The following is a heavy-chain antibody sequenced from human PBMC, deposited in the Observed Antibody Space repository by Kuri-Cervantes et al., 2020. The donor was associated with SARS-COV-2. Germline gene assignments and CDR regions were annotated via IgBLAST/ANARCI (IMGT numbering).Heavy chain of an antibody. D-gene: IGHD6-13*01. J-gene: IGHJ4*02. CDR2: IYPGDSDT. Sequence: GGSLRLSCKGSGYSFTSYWIGWARQMPGKGLEWMGIIYPGDSDTRYSPSFQGQVTISADKSISTAYLQRSSLKASDTAMYYCARLNGSWYPHYFDYWGQGTLVTVSS. V-gene: IGHV5-51*01. CDR3: ARLNGSWYPHYFDY. CDR1: GYSFTSYW.